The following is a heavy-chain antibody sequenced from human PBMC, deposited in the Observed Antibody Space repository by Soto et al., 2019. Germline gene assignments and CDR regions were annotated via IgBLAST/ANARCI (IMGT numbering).Heavy chain of an antibody. CDR1: GFTFSSYS. CDR2: LGVTTTYI. D-gene: IGHD5-18*01. CDR3: ARGAMGNTQKRYSYYGMDV. J-gene: IGHJ6*02. Sequence: XGSLRLSCAASGFTFSSYSMHWVRQAPGKGLEWVSSLGVTTTYIYYADSLKGRFTISRDNAKDSLYLDIDYLRAEDTAVYFCARGAMGNTQKRYSYYGMDVWGQGTAVTVSS. V-gene: IGHV3-21*06.